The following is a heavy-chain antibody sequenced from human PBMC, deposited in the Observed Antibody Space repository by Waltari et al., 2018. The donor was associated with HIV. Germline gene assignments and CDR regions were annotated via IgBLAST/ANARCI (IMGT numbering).Heavy chain of an antibody. Sequence: QVQLVQSGAEVKKPGASVKVSCKASGYTFTSYGISWVRQAHGQGLEWMVWISAYNGNTNYAQKLQGRVTMTTDTSTSTAYMELRSLRSDDTAVYYCARENRPTIAAAGTADYWGQGTLVTVSS. CDR3: ARENRPTIAAAGTADY. CDR2: ISAYNGNT. CDR1: GYTFTSYG. V-gene: IGHV1-18*01. D-gene: IGHD6-13*01. J-gene: IGHJ4*02.